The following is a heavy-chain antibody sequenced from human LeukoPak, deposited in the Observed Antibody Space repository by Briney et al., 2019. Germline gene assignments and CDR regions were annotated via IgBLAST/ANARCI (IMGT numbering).Heavy chain of an antibody. V-gene: IGHV3-23*01. D-gene: IGHD6-6*01. Sequence: GGSLRLSCAASGFTFSSYTMTWVRQAPGKGLEWVSAITGSGGSAYYADCVKGRFIISRDNSKNTLYLQMNSLRAEDTAVYYCAKPVFYTTSSFDYWGQGTLVTVSS. CDR3: AKPVFYTTSSFDY. CDR2: ITGSGGSA. J-gene: IGHJ4*02. CDR1: GFTFSSYT.